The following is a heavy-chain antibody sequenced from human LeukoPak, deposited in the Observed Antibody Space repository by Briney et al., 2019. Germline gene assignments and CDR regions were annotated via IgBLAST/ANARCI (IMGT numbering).Heavy chain of an antibody. V-gene: IGHV4-34*01. Sequence: SETLSLTCAVSGGSFSGYYWSWIRQPPGKGLEWIGEINHSGSTNYNPSLKSRVTISVDTSKNQFSLKLSSVTAADTAEYYCASKSYYYGSGIYYWGQGTLDTVSS. CDR2: INHSGST. J-gene: IGHJ4*02. CDR1: GGSFSGYY. D-gene: IGHD3-10*01. CDR3: ASKSYYYGSGIYY.